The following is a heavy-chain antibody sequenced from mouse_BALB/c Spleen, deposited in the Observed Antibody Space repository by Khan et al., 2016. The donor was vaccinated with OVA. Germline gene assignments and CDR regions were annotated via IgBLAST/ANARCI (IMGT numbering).Heavy chain of an antibody. Sequence: MQLEESGPELVKPGASVKMSCKASGYTFTSYVMHWVKQKPGLGLEWIGYIYPFNDDTKYNEKFKGKATLTSDKSSSPAYMELSGLPSEDSAVYYCDPVGTYYVSFAYWGQGTLVTVAA. J-gene: IGHJ3*01. V-gene: IGHV1S136*01. CDR1: GYTFTSYV. CDR3: DPVGTYYVSFAY. CDR2: IYPFNDDT. D-gene: IGHD1-1*01.